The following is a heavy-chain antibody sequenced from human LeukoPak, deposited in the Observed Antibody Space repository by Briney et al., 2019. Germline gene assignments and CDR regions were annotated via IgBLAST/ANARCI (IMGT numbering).Heavy chain of an antibody. D-gene: IGHD6-19*01. Sequence: SETLSLTCTVSGGSINSYYWTWIRHPPGEGLEWSGYIYYSGSTNYNPSRNRRVTISVETSNNQVSLKVSSVTAADTAVYYCARGSGRGWPPSYYNGMDVWGQGTTDTVSS. J-gene: IGHJ6*02. CDR1: GGSINSYY. V-gene: IGHV4-59*01. CDR2: IYYSGST. CDR3: ARGSGRGWPPSYYNGMDV.